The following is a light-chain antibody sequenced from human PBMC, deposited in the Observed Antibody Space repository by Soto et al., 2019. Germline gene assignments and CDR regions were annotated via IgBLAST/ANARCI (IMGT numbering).Light chain of an antibody. CDR3: QQYFEWPPMT. Sequence: EVVMTQSPATLSASPGERATLSCWASETIATNLAWYQQKPGPAPRLLISGATTRAAGISDRFRGSGSGTEFTLTIRSLRSEDSGIYYCQQYFEWPPMTFGQGTKVEI. J-gene: IGKJ1*01. CDR1: ETIATN. CDR2: GAT. V-gene: IGKV3-15*01.